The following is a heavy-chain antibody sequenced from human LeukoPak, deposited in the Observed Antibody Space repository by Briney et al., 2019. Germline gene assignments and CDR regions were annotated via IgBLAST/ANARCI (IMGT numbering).Heavy chain of an antibody. Sequence: SQTLSLTCTVSGGSLSSGSYYWSWIRQPAGKGLEWIGRIYTSGSTNYNPSLKSRVTISVDTSKNQFSLKLSSVTAADTAVYYCARDRPTVDFDYWGQGTLVTVSS. CDR1: GGSLSSGSYY. V-gene: IGHV4-61*02. D-gene: IGHD4-23*01. CDR3: ARDRPTVDFDY. CDR2: IYTSGST. J-gene: IGHJ4*02.